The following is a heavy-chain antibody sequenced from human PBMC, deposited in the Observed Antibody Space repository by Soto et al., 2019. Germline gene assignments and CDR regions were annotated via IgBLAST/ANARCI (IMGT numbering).Heavy chain of an antibody. V-gene: IGHV4-61*01. CDR3: ARQGSY. CDR1: GGSVTSGSYY. J-gene: IGHJ4*02. Sequence: SETLSLTCAVSGGSVTSGSYYWSWVRQSPETGLEWIGEVFYSGTTKYNPSLRGRVTISVDRPKNQFSLKLTSVTAADTATYYCARQGSYWGQGALVTVSS. CDR2: VFYSGTT.